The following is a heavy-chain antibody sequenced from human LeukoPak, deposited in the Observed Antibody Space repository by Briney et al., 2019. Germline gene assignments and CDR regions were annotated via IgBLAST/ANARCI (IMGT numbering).Heavy chain of an antibody. Sequence: GGSLRLSCAASGFTFSSYAMSWVRQAPGKGLEWVSAISGSGGSTYYADSVKGRFTISRDNSKNTLYLQMNSLRAEDTAVYYCAARNWHIVVVTAIPSLESDYWGQGTLVTVFS. CDR1: GFTFSSYA. CDR2: ISGSGGST. J-gene: IGHJ4*02. V-gene: IGHV3-23*01. D-gene: IGHD2-21*02. CDR3: AARNWHIVVVTAIPSLESDY.